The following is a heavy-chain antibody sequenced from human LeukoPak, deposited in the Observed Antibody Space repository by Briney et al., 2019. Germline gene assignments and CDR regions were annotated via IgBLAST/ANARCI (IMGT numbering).Heavy chain of an antibody. J-gene: IGHJ4*02. Sequence: ASVKVSCKASGYTFTNYYIHWVRQAPGQGLECMGIINPSGGSTSYAQKFQGRVTMTTDTSTSTGYMELRSLRSDDTAVYYCARVAPHRRLSSGWYHFDYWGQGTLVTVSS. CDR3: ARVAPHRRLSSGWYHFDY. CDR2: INPSGGST. D-gene: IGHD6-19*01. CDR1: GYTFTNYY. V-gene: IGHV1-46*01.